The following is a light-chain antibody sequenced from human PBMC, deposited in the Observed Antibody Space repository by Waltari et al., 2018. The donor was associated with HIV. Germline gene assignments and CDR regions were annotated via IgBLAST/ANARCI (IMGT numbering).Light chain of an antibody. V-gene: IGLV1-47*01. CDR2: RNN. CDR1: TSNIGSNY. Sequence: QSVLTQPPSASGNPGQRVTISCSGSTSNIGSNYVYWYQHLPGTAPKLLIYRNNQRPSGVPARFSGSKSGTSASLAISGLRSEDEADYYCATWDDSRVVFGGGTKLTVL. J-gene: IGLJ2*01. CDR3: ATWDDSRVV.